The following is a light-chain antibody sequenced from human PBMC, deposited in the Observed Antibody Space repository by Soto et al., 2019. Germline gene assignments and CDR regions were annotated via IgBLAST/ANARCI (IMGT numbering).Light chain of an antibody. CDR3: QQYGSSPPLT. CDR1: QSVTSNY. J-gene: IGKJ4*01. Sequence: ENVLTQSPGTLSLSPGXRATLSCRASQSVTSNYLAWYQKKPGQAPRLLIYGASRRPTGTPDRFSGSGSGTDFTLTISRLEPEDFAVYYCQQYGSSPPLTFGGGTKVDIK. CDR2: GAS. V-gene: IGKV3-20*01.